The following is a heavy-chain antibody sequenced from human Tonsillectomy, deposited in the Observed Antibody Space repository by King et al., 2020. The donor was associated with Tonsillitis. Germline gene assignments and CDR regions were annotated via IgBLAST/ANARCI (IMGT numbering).Heavy chain of an antibody. CDR3: ARQEFGGSYYFDY. Sequence: QLQESVPGLVKPSETLSLTCTVSGGSISSGSYYWGWIRQPPGKGLEWIGSIYYSGRTYYNPSLNSPVTISVDTSKNHFSLKLSSVTAADTAVYYCARQEFGGSYYFDYWGQGTQVTVSS. CDR2: IYYSGRT. V-gene: IGHV4-39*01. CDR1: GGSISSGSYY. D-gene: IGHD6-19*01. J-gene: IGHJ4*02.